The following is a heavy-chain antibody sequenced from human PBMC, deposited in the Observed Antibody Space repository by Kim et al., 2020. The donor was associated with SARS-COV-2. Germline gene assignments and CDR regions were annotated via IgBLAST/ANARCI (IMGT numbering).Heavy chain of an antibody. CDR1: GGSISSGGYY. Sequence: SETLSLTCTVSGGSISSGGYYWSWIRQHPGKGLEWIGYIYYSGSTYYNPSLKSRVTISVDTSKNQFSLKLSSVTAADTAVYYCARDSNYYGSGSYTGAYYYYGMDVWGQGTTVTVSS. J-gene: IGHJ6*02. V-gene: IGHV4-31*03. CDR2: IYYSGST. CDR3: ARDSNYYGSGSYTGAYYYYGMDV. D-gene: IGHD3-10*01.